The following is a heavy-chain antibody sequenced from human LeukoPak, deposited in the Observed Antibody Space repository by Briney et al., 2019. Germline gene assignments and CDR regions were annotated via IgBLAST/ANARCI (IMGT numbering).Heavy chain of an antibody. CDR1: GFSLTTSGVG. CDR3: AHRRPPAPAGKDWFDP. V-gene: IGHV2-5*02. Sequence: VSGPTLVTPTQTLTLTCTFSGFSLTTSGVGVGWFRQPPGKALEWLAIIYSDDREFYSPSLNSRLTITKDTSNNQVVLTMTNMDPVDTATYYCAHRRPPAPAGKDWFDPWGQGTLVSVSS. D-gene: IGHD6-13*01. CDR2: IYSDDRE. J-gene: IGHJ5*02.